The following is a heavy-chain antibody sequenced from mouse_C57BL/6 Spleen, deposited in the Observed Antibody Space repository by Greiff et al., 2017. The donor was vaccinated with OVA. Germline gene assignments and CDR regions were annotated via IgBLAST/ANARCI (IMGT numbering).Heavy chain of an antibody. CDR2: IDPSDSYT. CDR1: GYTFTSYW. Sequence: QVQLQQPGAELVKPGASVKLSCKASGYTFTSYWMQWVKQRPGQGLEWIGEIDPSDSYTNYNQKFKGKATLTVDPSSSTAYMQLSSLTSEDSAVYYCARHYSNYLYYFDYWGQGTTLTVSS. J-gene: IGHJ2*01. D-gene: IGHD2-5*01. V-gene: IGHV1-50*01. CDR3: ARHYSNYLYYFDY.